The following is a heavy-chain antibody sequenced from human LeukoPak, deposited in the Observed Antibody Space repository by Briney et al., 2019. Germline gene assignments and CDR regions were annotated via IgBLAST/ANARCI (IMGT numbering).Heavy chain of an antibody. J-gene: IGHJ6*02. D-gene: IGHD3-3*01. CDR2: IYPGDSDT. CDR3: ARAAYDLIYGMDV. CDR1: GYSFTSYW. Sequence: GESLQISCKGSGYSFTSYWIGWVRPLPGKGLEWMGIIYPGDSDTRYSPSFQGQVTISADKSISTAYLQWSSLKASDTAMYYCARAAYDLIYGMDVWGQGTTVTVSS. V-gene: IGHV5-51*01.